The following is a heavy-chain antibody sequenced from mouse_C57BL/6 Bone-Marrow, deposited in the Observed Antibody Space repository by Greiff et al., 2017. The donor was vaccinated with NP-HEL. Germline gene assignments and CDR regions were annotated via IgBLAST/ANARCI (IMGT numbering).Heavy chain of an antibody. CDR2: IHPSDSDT. V-gene: IGHV1-74*01. CDR1: GYTFTCSC. Sequence: QLPPPVSDLFHPGSSFQVSCTSSGYTFTCSCLHWLQQRPGQGLDWIGRIHPSDSDTNYNQKFKGKATLTVDKSSSTAYMQLSSLTSEDSAVYYCAINPQYYSYWYFDVWGTGTTVTVSS. D-gene: IGHD2-12*01. J-gene: IGHJ1*03. CDR3: AINPQYYSYWYFDV.